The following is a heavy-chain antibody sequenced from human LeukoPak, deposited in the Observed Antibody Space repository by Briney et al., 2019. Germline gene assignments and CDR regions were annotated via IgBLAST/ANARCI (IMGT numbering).Heavy chain of an antibody. J-gene: IGHJ4*02. D-gene: IGHD6-19*01. Sequence: GGSLRLSCAASGFTFSTYEMNWVRQAPGKGLEWVSYISISGTTIYYADSVKGRFTISRDNAKNSLYLEMNSLRTEDTALYYCAKDILSGFYETFDYWGQGTLVTVSS. CDR3: AKDILSGFYETFDY. CDR2: ISISGTTI. CDR1: GFTFSTYE. V-gene: IGHV3-48*03.